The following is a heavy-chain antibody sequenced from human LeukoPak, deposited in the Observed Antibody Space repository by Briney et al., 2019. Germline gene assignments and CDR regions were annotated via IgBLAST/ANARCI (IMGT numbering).Heavy chain of an antibody. D-gene: IGHD2-15*01. V-gene: IGHV4-4*09. CDR3: ASLPRSGNRGY. J-gene: IGHJ4*02. CDR1: GGSISSYY. CDR2: IYTSGST. Sequence: PSETLSLTCTVSGGSISSYYWSWIRQPPGKGLEWIGYIYTSGSTNYNPSLKSRVTISVDTSKNQFSLKLSSVTAADTAVYYCASLPRSGNRGYCGQGTLVTVSS.